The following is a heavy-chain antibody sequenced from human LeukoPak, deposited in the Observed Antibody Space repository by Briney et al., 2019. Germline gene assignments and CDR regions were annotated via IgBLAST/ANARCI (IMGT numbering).Heavy chain of an antibody. CDR3: ARAPGYYYAYFDY. Sequence: KPSETLSLTCTVSGYSNNSGYYWGWIWQPPGKGLEWIGNIYPTGSTYYNPSLKSRVTISVDTSKNQFSLKVSSVSAADTAVYYCARAPGYYYAYFDYWGQGTLVTVSS. V-gene: IGHV4-38-2*02. CDR2: IYPTGST. J-gene: IGHJ4*02. CDR1: GYSNNSGYY. D-gene: IGHD3-22*01.